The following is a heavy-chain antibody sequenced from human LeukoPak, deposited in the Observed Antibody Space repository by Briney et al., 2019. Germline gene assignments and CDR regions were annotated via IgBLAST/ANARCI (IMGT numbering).Heavy chain of an antibody. CDR2: IRSRANNYAT. CDR3: TRTPDFWSGYSD. J-gene: IGHJ4*02. D-gene: IGHD3-3*01. Sequence: PGGSLRLSCAASGFTFCDSNMHWVRQASGKGLEWVGRIRSRANNYATAYGASVTGRFTISRDDSKNTAYLQMNSLKTEDTAVFYCTRTPDFWSGYSDWGQGTLVTVSS. CDR1: GFTFCDSN. V-gene: IGHV3-73*01.